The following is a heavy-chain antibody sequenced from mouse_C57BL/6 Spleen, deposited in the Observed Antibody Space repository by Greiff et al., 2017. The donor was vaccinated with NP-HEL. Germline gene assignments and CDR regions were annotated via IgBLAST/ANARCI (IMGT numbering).Heavy chain of an antibody. J-gene: IGHJ2*01. D-gene: IGHD2-5*01. CDR2: IHPSDSYT. Sequence: QVQLQQPGAELVMPGASVKLSCKASGYTFTSYWMHWVKQRPGQGLEWIGEIHPSDSYTNYNQKFKGKSTLTVDKSSSTAYMQLSSLTSEDSAVYYCARGDSNYVGYFDYWGQGTTLTVSS. CDR3: ARGDSNYVGYFDY. V-gene: IGHV1-69*01. CDR1: GYTFTSYW.